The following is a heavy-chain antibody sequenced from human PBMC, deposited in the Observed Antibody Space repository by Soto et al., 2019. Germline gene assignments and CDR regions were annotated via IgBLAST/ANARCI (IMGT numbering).Heavy chain of an antibody. Sequence: SETLSLTCAVYGGSFSGYYWSWIRQPPGKGLEWIGEINHSGSTNYNPSLKSRVTISVDTSKNQFSLKLSSVTAADTAVYYCARGGYYDSSGQLYYYYYGMDVWGQGTTVTVSS. J-gene: IGHJ6*02. CDR3: ARGGYYDSSGQLYYYYYGMDV. D-gene: IGHD3-22*01. V-gene: IGHV4-34*01. CDR2: INHSGST. CDR1: GGSFSGYY.